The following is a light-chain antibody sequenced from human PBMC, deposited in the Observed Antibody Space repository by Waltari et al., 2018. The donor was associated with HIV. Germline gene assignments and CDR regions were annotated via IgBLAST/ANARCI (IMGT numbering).Light chain of an antibody. CDR3: SSYTSSSTRV. CDR2: EVS. Sequence: QSALTQPASVSGSPGQSITISCTVTSSDVGGYNYVSWYQPPPGKAPKLMIYEVSKRPSGVSNRFAGSKSGNAASLTISGRQAEDEADYYCSSYTSSSTRVFGGGTNLTVL. V-gene: IGLV2-14*01. J-gene: IGLJ3*02. CDR1: SSDVGGYNY.